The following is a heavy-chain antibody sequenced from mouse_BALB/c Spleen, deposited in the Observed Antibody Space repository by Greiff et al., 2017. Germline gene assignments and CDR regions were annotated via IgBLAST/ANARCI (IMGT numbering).Heavy chain of an antibody. CDR3: AREYYGSSYGRRGAMDY. D-gene: IGHD1-1*01. CDR1: GYTFTSYV. CDR2: INPYNDGT. Sequence: VQLQQSGPELVKPGASVKMSCKASGYTFTSYVMHWVKQKPGQGLEWIGYINPYNDGTKYNEKFKGKATLTSDKSSSTAYMELSSLTSEDSAVYYCAREYYGSSYGRRGAMDYWGQGTSVTVSS. V-gene: IGHV1-14*01. J-gene: IGHJ4*01.